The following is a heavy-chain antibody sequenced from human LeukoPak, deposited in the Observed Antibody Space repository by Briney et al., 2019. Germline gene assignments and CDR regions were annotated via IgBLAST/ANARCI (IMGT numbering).Heavy chain of an antibody. CDR1: GGSISSYY. D-gene: IGHD4-17*01. Sequence: PSETLSLTCTVSGGSISSYYWSWIRQPAGKGLEWIGRIYTSGSTNYNPSLKSRVTMSVDTSKNQFSLKLSSVTAADTAVYHCARESRTTVTISRFDYWGQGTLVTVSS. CDR2: IYTSGST. CDR3: ARESRTTVTISRFDY. V-gene: IGHV4-4*07. J-gene: IGHJ4*02.